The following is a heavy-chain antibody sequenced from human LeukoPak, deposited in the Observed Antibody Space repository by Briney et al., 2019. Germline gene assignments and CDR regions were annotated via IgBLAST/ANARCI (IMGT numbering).Heavy chain of an antibody. J-gene: IGHJ4*02. CDR2: IYYSGST. V-gene: IGHV4-59*01. Sequence: SETLSLTCTVSGGSISSYYWSWLRQPPGKGLEWIGDIYYSGSTNYNPSLKSRVTISVDTSKNQFSLKLSSVTAADTAVYYCASSKYQLLAALFDYWGQGTLVTVSS. CDR3: ASSKYQLLAALFDY. CDR1: GGSISSYY. D-gene: IGHD2-2*01.